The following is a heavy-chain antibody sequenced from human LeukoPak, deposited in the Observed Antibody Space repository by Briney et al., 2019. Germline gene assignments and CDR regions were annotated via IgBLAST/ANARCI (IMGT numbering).Heavy chain of an antibody. CDR3: ARSPLYDGDYYDY. D-gene: IGHD5/OR15-5a*01. V-gene: IGHV4-61*02. CDR2: IYTSEST. J-gene: IGHJ4*02. CDR1: GGSISSGSYY. Sequence: TSETLSLTCTVSGGSISSGSYYWSWIRQPAGKGLEWIGRIYTSESTNYNPSLKSRVTISVDTPKNQFSLKLSSVTAADTAVYYCARSPLYDGDYYDYWGQGTLVTVSS.